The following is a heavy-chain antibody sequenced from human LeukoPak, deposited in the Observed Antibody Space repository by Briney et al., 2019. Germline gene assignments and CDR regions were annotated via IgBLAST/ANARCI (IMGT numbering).Heavy chain of an antibody. CDR1: GYTFTGYY. CDR2: INPNSGGT. V-gene: IGHV1-2*02. D-gene: IGHD6-6*01. Sequence: ASVKVSCKASGYTFTGYYMHWVRQAPGQGLEWMGWINPNSGGTNLAQKFQGRVTMTRDTSITTAYMELSRLRSDDTVVYYCARVFRSITARLDFDYWGQGTLVTVSS. CDR3: ARVFRSITARLDFDY. J-gene: IGHJ4*02.